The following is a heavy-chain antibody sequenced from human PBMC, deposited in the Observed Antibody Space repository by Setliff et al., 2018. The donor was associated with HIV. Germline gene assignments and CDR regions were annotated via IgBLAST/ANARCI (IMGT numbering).Heavy chain of an antibody. V-gene: IGHV1-69*10. J-gene: IGHJ3*02. CDR2: IIPILGIA. CDR3: ATKAHSGYDDAFDI. Sequence: SVKVSCKASGGPFSSYAISWVRQAPGQGLEWMGGIIPILGIANYAQKFQGRVTITADKSTSTAYMELGSLRSEDTAVYYCATKAHSGYDDAFDIWGQGTMVTVSS. D-gene: IGHD5-12*01. CDR1: GGPFSSYA.